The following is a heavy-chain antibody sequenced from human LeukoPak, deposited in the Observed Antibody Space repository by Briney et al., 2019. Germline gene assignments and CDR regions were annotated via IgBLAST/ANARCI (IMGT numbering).Heavy chain of an antibody. D-gene: IGHD2/OR15-2a*01. J-gene: IGHJ4*02. CDR2: IRQDGSVQ. CDR1: GFTFSSYW. CDR3: LVTARRRGFDY. Sequence: GGSLRLSCAASGFTFSSYWMRWVRQAPGKGLEWVASIRQDGSVQNYVDSVKGRFTISRDNAKNSVYLQMSSLRAEDTAVYYCLVTARRRGFDYWGQGTLVTVSS. V-gene: IGHV3-7*01.